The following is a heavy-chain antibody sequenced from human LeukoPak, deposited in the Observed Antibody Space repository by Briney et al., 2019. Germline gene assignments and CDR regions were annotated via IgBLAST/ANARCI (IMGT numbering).Heavy chain of an antibody. V-gene: IGHV4-39*01. CDR2: FYYSGST. D-gene: IGHD3-22*01. CDR3: ARQARVGYYDSSGYYPTLDAFDI. CDR1: GGSISSSSYY. J-gene: IGHJ3*02. Sequence: SETLSLTCTVSGGSISSSSYYWGWIRQPPGKGLEWIGSFYYSGSTYYNPSLKSRVTISVDTSKNQFSLKLSSVTAADTAVYYCARQARVGYYDSSGYYPTLDAFDIWGQGTMVTVSS.